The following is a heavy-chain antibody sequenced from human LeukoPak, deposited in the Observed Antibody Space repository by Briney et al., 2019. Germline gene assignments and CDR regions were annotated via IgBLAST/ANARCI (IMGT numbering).Heavy chain of an antibody. CDR1: GFIFSSYS. D-gene: IGHD3-22*01. J-gene: IGHJ4*02. CDR2: IKQDGSEK. V-gene: IGHV3-7*01. CDR3: VRDLYRIVVVPHYFDY. Sequence: GGSLRLSCAASGFIFSSYSMNWVRQAPGKGLEWVANIKQDGSEKYYVDSVKGRFTISRDNAKNSLYLQMNSLRAEDTAVYYCVRDLYRIVVVPHYFDYWGQGTLVTVSS.